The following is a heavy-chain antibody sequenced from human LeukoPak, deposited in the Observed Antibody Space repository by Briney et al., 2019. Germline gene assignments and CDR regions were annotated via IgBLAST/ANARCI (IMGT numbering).Heavy chain of an antibody. J-gene: IGHJ4*02. Sequence: GGSLRLSCAASGFSFGSYWMTWIRQAPGKGLEWVAHIKEDATESRSADSVKGRFSISRDNTKNSLFLQLNSLRTEDTAVYYCVRDRGWYHFDLWGQGTLVTVSS. D-gene: IGHD3-10*01. CDR3: VRDRGWYHFDL. V-gene: IGHV3-7*01. CDR1: GFSFGSYW. CDR2: IKEDATES.